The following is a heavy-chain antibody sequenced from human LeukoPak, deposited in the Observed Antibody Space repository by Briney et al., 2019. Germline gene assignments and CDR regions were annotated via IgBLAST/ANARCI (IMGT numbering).Heavy chain of an antibody. J-gene: IGHJ4*02. Sequence: GGSLRLSCAASRFTFSDYWMHWVRQAPGKGLVWVSVIYSGGSTYYADSVKGRFTISRDNSKNTLYLQMNSLRAEDTAVYYCARDRAGDYADYWGQGTLVTVSS. D-gene: IGHD3-10*01. CDR2: IYSGGST. V-gene: IGHV3-66*02. CDR3: ARDRAGDYADY. CDR1: RFTFSDYW.